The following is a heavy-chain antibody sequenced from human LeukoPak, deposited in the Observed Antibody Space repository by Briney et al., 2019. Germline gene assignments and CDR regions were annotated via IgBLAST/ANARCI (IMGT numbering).Heavy chain of an antibody. Sequence: PSETLSLTCTVSGGSIRSGGDYWNWIRQHPERGLEWIGYIYYSGSTYYNPSLKSRVTISADGSKNQFSLRLSSVTAADTAVYYCARVVGVPAAEHYWFDPWGQGTLVTVSS. CDR3: ARVVGVPAAEHYWFDP. CDR1: GGSIRSGGDY. D-gene: IGHD2-2*01. V-gene: IGHV4-31*03. J-gene: IGHJ5*02. CDR2: IYYSGST.